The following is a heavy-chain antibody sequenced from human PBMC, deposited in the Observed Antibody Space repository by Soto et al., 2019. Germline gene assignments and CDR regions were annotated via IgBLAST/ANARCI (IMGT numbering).Heavy chain of an antibody. J-gene: IGHJ4*02. Sequence: ASVKVSCKASGGTFSSYAISWVRQAPGQGLEWMGGIIPIFGTANYAQKFQGRVTITADESTSTAYMELSSLRSEDTAVYYCARCSLPTGSYLSLDFDYWGQGTLVTVPQ. CDR1: GGTFSSYA. CDR3: ARCSLPTGSYLSLDFDY. V-gene: IGHV1-69*13. CDR2: IIPIFGTA. D-gene: IGHD3-16*02.